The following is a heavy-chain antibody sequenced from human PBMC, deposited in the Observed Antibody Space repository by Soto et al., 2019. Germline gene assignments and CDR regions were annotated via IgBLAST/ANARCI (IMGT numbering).Heavy chain of an antibody. J-gene: IGHJ3*02. CDR3: ARRISVFRGVIINYAFDI. CDR1: GGSISSGGYN. CDR2: IHYSGST. D-gene: IGHD3-10*01. Sequence: PSATLSLTCTVSGGSISSGGYNWSWIRQHPGKGLEWIGYIHYSGSTYYNPSLQSRVTISVDTSKNQFSLKLSSVTAADTAVYYCARRISVFRGVIINYAFDIWGKGTMVTVAS. V-gene: IGHV4-31*03.